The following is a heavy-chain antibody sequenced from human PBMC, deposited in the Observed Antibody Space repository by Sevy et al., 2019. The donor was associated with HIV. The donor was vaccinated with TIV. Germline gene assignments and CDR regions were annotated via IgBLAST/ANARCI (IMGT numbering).Heavy chain of an antibody. CDR1: GFNLGDYA. CDR3: ARDLPPSATVVPHFDY. CDR2: MRSKAFAGTT. Sequence: GGSLRLSCSTSGFNLGDYAMSWVRQSPGKGLEWVGFMRSKAFAGTTEYAASVKGRFTISTDDSKASAHLQMSSLRAEDTAVYYCARDLPPSATVVPHFDYWGQGTLVTVSS. J-gene: IGHJ4*02. V-gene: IGHV3-49*04. D-gene: IGHD2-21*01.